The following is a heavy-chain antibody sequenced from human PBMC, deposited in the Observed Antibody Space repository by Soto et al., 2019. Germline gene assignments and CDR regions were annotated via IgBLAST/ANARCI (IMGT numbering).Heavy chain of an antibody. CDR1: GGTFSSYA. V-gene: IGHV1-69*05. D-gene: IGHD3-3*01. Sequence: GASVKVSCKASGGTFSSYAISWVRQAPGQGLEWMGGIIAIIGKANYAQKFQGRVTITTDESRSTAYMELSSLRSEDTAVYYCSCTPAICGVVIELYYYYGMDVWGQGTTVTVSS. CDR3: SCTPAICGVVIELYYYYGMDV. CDR2: IIAIIGKA. J-gene: IGHJ6*02.